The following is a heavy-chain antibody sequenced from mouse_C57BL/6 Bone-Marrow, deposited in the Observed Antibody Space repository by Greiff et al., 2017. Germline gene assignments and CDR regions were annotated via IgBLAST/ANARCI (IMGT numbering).Heavy chain of an antibody. V-gene: IGHV5-4*01. CDR2: ISDGGSYT. Sequence: EVQGVESGGGLVKPGGSLKLSCAASGFTFSSYAMSWVRQTPEKRLEWVATISDGGSYTYYPDNVKGRFTISRDNAKNNLYLQMSHLKSEDTAMYYCAREGLRRSFAYWGQGTLVTVSA. CDR3: AREGLRRSFAY. D-gene: IGHD2-2*01. CDR1: GFTFSSYA. J-gene: IGHJ3*01.